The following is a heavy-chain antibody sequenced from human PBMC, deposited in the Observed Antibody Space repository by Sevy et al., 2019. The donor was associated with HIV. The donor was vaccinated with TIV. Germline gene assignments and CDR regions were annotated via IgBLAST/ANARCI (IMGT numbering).Heavy chain of an antibody. CDR1: GGSITSTTHY. D-gene: IGHD2-21*02. CDR3: TRFSNHVLIMVTPGPRWGFDV. J-gene: IGHJ3*01. CDR2: IYYSGRT. V-gene: IGHV4-39*02. Sequence: SETLSLTCTVSGGSITSTTHYWGWIRQSPGRGLEWIGSIYYSGRTNYNWSLKSRVTISVDTSKNHFSLKLSSVTASDTAVYYCTRFSNHVLIMVTPGPRWGFDVWGQGAKVTVSS.